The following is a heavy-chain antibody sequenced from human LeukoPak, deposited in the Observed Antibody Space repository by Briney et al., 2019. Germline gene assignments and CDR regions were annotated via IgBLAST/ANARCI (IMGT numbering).Heavy chain of an antibody. CDR2: IWYDGSNK. CDR1: GFTFSSYG. Sequence: PGGSLRLSCAASGFTFSSYGMHLVRQAPGKGLEWVAVIWYDGSNKYYADSVKGRFTISRDNSKNTLYLQMNSLRAEDTAVYYCARDAFPSAFDIWGQGTMVTVSS. V-gene: IGHV3-33*01. J-gene: IGHJ3*02. CDR3: ARDAFPSAFDI.